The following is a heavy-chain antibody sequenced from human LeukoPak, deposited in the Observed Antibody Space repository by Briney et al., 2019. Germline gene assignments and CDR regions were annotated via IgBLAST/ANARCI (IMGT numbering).Heavy chain of an antibody. CDR3: ARIPAWLDAFGYFDL. CDR2: ISRNGSTI. J-gene: IGHJ2*01. CDR1: GFIFSDYY. D-gene: IGHD2-2*01. V-gene: IGHV3-11*01. Sequence: GGSLRLSCAASGFIFSDYYMSWIRQAPGKGLEWVSCISRNGSTIYYADSVKGRFTISRDNAKNSLYLQMSSLRAEDTAVYYCARIPAWLDAFGYFDLWGRGALVTVSS.